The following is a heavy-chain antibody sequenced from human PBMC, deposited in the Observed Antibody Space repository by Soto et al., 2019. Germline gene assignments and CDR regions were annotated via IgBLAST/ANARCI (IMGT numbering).Heavy chain of an antibody. V-gene: IGHV3-11*01. D-gene: IGHD3-3*01. CDR3: ARGSRQRFLEWLLFDY. CDR2: ISSSGDAI. CDR1: GFTFKDYY. J-gene: IGHJ4*02. Sequence: QVQLVESGGGLVKPGGSLRLSCFTSGFTFKDYYMRWIRQAPGKGLEWLSYISSSGDAIYYADSVKGRFTTSRDNTKNSLMMEMNSLSVDDSAVYYCARGSRQRFLEWLLFDYWGQGALVTVS.